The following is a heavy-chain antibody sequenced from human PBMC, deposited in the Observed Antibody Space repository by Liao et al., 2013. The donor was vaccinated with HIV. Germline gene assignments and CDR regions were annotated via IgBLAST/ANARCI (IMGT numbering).Heavy chain of an antibody. D-gene: IGHD3-10*01. CDR1: GGSISSYY. CDR3: ARESGITMVRGRYYYYMDV. CDR2: IYTSGIT. Sequence: QLQLQESGPGLVKPSETLSLTCTVSGGSISSYYWSWIRQPAGKGLEWIGRIYTSGITNDNPSLKSRVTMSLDTSKNQFSLKLSSVTAADTAVYYCARESGITMVRGRYYYYMDVWGKGTTVTVSS. J-gene: IGHJ6*03. V-gene: IGHV4-4*07.